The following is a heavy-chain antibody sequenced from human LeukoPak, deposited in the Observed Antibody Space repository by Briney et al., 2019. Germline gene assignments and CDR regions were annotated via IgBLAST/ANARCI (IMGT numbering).Heavy chain of an antibody. V-gene: IGHV4-59*01. D-gene: IGHD6-19*01. J-gene: IGHJ6*03. Sequence: PSETLSLTCTVAGGSISSYYWSWIRQPPGKGLEWIGYIYYSGSTNYNPSLKSRVTISVDTSKNQFSLKLSSVTAADTAVYYCARVIGEQWLVQEYYYYMDVWGKGTMVTISS. CDR2: IYYSGST. CDR3: ARVIGEQWLVQEYYYYMDV. CDR1: GGSISSYY.